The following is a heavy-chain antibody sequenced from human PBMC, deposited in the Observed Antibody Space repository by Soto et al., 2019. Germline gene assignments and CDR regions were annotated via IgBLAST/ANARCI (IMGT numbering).Heavy chain of an antibody. CDR2: IIPIFGTA. V-gene: IGHV1-69*01. J-gene: IGHJ5*02. Sequence: HVQLVQSGAEVKKPGSSVKVSCKASGGTFSSYAISWVRQAPGQGLEWMGGIIPIFGTANYAQKFQGRVTITADESTSTAYMELSSLRSEDTAVYYCARLGTPYYSSSWGNWFDPWGQGTLVTVSS. CDR1: GGTFSSYA. CDR3: ARLGTPYYSSSWGNWFDP. D-gene: IGHD6-13*01.